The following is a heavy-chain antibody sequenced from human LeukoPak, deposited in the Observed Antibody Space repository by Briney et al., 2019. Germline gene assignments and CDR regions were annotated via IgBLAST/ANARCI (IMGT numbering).Heavy chain of an antibody. D-gene: IGHD3-9*01. CDR1: GGTFTSYA. Sequence: SVKVSCKASGGTFTSYAISWVRQAPGQGLEWMGGIIPIFGTANYAQKFQGRVTITADKSTSTAYMELSSLRSEDTAVYYCAREQYDILTGYYGGTFDYWGQGTLVTVSS. CDR3: AREQYDILTGYYGGTFDY. CDR2: IIPIFGTA. V-gene: IGHV1-69*06. J-gene: IGHJ4*02.